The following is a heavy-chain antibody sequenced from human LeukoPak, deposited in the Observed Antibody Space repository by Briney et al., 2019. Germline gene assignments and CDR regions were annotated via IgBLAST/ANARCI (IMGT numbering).Heavy chain of an antibody. CDR3: XXXHWNYDSSGYYHDY. Sequence: SETLSLTCAVYGGSFSGYYWSWIRQPPGKGLEWIGEINHSGSTNYNPSLKSRVTISVDTSKNQFSLKLSSVTAADAAVYYCXXXHWNYDSSGYYHDYWGQGTLVTVSS. J-gene: IGHJ4*02. CDR1: GGSFSGYY. CDR2: INHSGST. V-gene: IGHV4-34*01. D-gene: IGHD3-22*01.